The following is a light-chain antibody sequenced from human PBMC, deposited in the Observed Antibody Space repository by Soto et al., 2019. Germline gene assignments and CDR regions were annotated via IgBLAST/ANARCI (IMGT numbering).Light chain of an antibody. V-gene: IGKV1-5*03. J-gene: IGKJ1*01. CDR3: QQYNSYPWT. Sequence: DIQMTQSPSTLSASVGDRATITCRASQSISSWLAWYQQKPGKAPKILIYKASSLETGVPSRFSGSGSGTEFTLTISSLQPDDFATYYCQQYNSYPWTFGQGTKVDI. CDR1: QSISSW. CDR2: KAS.